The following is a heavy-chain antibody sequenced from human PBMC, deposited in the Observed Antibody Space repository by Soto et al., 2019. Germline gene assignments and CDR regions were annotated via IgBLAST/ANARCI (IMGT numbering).Heavy chain of an antibody. CDR1: GFTFSSYW. J-gene: IGHJ6*03. V-gene: IGHV3-74*01. CDR2: INSDGSST. D-gene: IGHD2-15*01. Sequence: PGGSLRLSRAASGFTFSSYWMHWVRQAPGKGLVWVSRINSDGSSTSYADSVKGRFTISRDNAKNTLYLQMNSLRAEDTAVYYCARGYCSGGSCSGYYMDVWGKGTTVTVSS. CDR3: ARGYCSGGSCSGYYMDV.